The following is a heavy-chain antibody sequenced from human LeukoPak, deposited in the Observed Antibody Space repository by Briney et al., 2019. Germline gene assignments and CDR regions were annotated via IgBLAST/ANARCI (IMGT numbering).Heavy chain of an antibody. CDR3: VRGYYYDSSGYWVRAFDI. CDR1: GGSISSGGYS. D-gene: IGHD3-22*01. J-gene: IGHJ3*02. Sequence: SQTLSLTCAVSGGSISSGGYSWSWIRQPPEKGLEWIGYMYHSGTTHYSPSLKSRVTISVDRSKNQFSLKLSSVTAADTAVYYCVRGYYYDSSGYWVRAFDIWGQGTMVTVSS. CDR2: MYHSGTT. V-gene: IGHV4-30-2*01.